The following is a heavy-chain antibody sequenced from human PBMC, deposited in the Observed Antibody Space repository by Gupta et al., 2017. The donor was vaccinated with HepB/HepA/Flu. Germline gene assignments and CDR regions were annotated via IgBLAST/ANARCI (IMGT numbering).Heavy chain of an antibody. V-gene: IGHV3-21*01. D-gene: IGHD3-10*01. CDR3: ARDRARFDP. J-gene: IGHJ5*02. Sequence: EVQLLESGGGLVKPGGSLRLSCAASGFTFSSYSMNWVRQAPGKGLEWVSSISSSSSYRDDADSVKGRFTISRDNAKNSLYLQMNSLRAEDTAVYYCARDRARFDPWGQGTLVTVSS. CDR2: ISSSSSYR. CDR1: GFTFSSYS.